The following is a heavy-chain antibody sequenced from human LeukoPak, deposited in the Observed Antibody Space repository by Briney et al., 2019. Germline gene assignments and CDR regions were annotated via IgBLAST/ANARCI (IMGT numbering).Heavy chain of an antibody. CDR2: IYTTGNT. Sequence: PSETLSLTCSVSGGSMSSYYWSWIRRPAGKGLEWIGRIYTTGNTNYNPSLKSRVTISVDTSKNQFSLKLDSVTAADTAVYYCARGIGTINFDSWGQGVLVTVSS. CDR3: ARGIGTINFDS. V-gene: IGHV4-4*07. J-gene: IGHJ4*02. CDR1: GGSMSSYY. D-gene: IGHD1-7*01.